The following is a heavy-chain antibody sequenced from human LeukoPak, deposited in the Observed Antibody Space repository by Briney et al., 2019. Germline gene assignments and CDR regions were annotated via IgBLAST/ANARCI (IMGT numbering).Heavy chain of an antibody. Sequence: SETLSLTCTVSGDSISSYYWSWIRQPPGKGLEWIGYVYYSGSTTYNPSLKSRATISVDTSKNQFSLKLSPVTAADTAVYYCARDSFPRNNDAFDIWGQGTMVTVSS. CDR3: ARDSFPRNNDAFDI. CDR1: GDSISSYY. J-gene: IGHJ3*02. D-gene: IGHD3-16*01. V-gene: IGHV4-59*01. CDR2: VYYSGST.